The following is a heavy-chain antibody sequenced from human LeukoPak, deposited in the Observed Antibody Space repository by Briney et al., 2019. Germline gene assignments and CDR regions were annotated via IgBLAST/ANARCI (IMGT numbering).Heavy chain of an antibody. V-gene: IGHV1-18*01. CDR3: ARVDWGFFDH. CDR1: GYTFHSYG. J-gene: IGHJ4*02. CDR2: ISAHNGNT. Sequence: ASVKVSCKASGYTFHSYGITWVRQAPGQGLEWMGWISAHNGNTNYDQKFQGRVTLTTDTSTRTAYMELRSLRSDDTAVYYCARVDWGFFDHWGQGSLVIVSS. D-gene: IGHD3/OR15-3a*01.